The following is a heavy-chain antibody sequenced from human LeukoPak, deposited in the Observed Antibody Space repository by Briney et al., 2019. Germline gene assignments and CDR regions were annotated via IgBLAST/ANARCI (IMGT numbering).Heavy chain of an antibody. CDR1: GGSFSGYY. CDR3: ARSPRSEYFYGSGSLLYGMDV. CDR2: INHSGST. V-gene: IGHV4-34*01. Sequence: SETLSLTCAVYGGSFSGYYWSWIRQPPGKGLEWIGEINHSGSTNYNPSPKSRVTISVDTSKKQVSLKLSSLTAADTAVYYCARSPRSEYFYGSGSLLYGMDVWGQGTTVTVSS. D-gene: IGHD3-10*01. J-gene: IGHJ6*02.